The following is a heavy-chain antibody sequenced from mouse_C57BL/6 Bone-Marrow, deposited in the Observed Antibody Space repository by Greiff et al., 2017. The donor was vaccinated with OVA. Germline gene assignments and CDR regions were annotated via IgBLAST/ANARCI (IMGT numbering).Heavy chain of an antibody. CDR3: ARRITTVVARDY. CDR2: ISYAGSN. Sequence: EVQLQQSGPGLVKPSQSLSLTCSVTGYSITSGYYWNWIRQFPGNKLEWMGYISYAGSNKYNPSLKNRISITRDTSKNQFFLKLNSVTTEDTATYYCARRITTVVARDYWGQGTTLTVSS. V-gene: IGHV3-6*01. J-gene: IGHJ2*01. D-gene: IGHD1-1*01. CDR1: GYSITSGYY.